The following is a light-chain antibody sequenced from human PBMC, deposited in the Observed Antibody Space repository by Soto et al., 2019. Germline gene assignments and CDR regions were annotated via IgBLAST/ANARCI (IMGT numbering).Light chain of an antibody. V-gene: IGLV3-21*02. Sequence: SYELTQPPPVSVAPGQTARITCEGHNIGSKSVHWYQLRPGQAPVVVVYDDTDRPSGIPERFSGSNSGNTATLTITRVEAGDGAGYYCQVRDSSNDYLVFGGGTK. CDR3: QVRDSSNDYLV. J-gene: IGLJ3*02. CDR2: DDT. CDR1: NIGSKS.